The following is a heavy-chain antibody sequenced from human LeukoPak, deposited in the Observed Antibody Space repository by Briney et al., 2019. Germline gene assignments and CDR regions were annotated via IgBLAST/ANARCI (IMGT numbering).Heavy chain of an antibody. J-gene: IGHJ4*02. CDR1: GGSVSGYY. CDR2: VYYSGST. CDR3: ARIHRYCSGGACYVLDN. Sequence: PSETLSLTCVVSGGSVSGYYWGWIRQPPGRGLEWIGYVYYSGSTNYNPSFRSRITISVDTSRNQFSLQLSSVTAADTAVYYCARIHRYCSGGACYVLDNWGQGTLVAVSS. V-gene: IGHV4-59*02. D-gene: IGHD2-15*01.